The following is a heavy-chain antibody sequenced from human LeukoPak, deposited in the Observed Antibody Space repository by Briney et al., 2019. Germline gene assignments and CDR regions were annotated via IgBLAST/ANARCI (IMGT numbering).Heavy chain of an antibody. CDR2: INHSGST. D-gene: IGHD2-15*01. V-gene: IGHV4-34*01. CDR3: ARGVGYCSGGSCDWWFDP. Sequence: SETLSLTCAVYGGSFSGYYWSWIRQPPGKGLEWIGEINHSGSTNYNPSLKSRVTISVDTSKNQFSLKLSSVTAADTAVYYCARGVGYCSGGSCDWWFDPWGQGTLVTVSS. CDR1: GGSFSGYY. J-gene: IGHJ5*02.